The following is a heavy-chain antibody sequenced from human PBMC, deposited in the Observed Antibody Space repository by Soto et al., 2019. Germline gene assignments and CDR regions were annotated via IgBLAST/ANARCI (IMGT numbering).Heavy chain of an antibody. D-gene: IGHD4-17*01. CDR3: AKGGLRGGFDY. CDR1: GFTFSNSV. V-gene: IGHV3-23*01. J-gene: IGHJ4*02. Sequence: EVHLLESGGDLVQPGGSLRLSCAASGFTFSNSVMNWVHQAPGKGLEWVSIISGSGDTTSYADSVKGRFTISRDNSKNTLSLQMNSLRAEDTALYYCAKGGLRGGFDYWGQGTLVTVSS. CDR2: ISGSGDTT.